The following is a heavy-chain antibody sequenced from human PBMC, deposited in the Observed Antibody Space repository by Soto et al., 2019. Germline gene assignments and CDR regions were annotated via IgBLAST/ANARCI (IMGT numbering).Heavy chain of an antibody. J-gene: IGHJ6*02. D-gene: IGHD3-10*01. CDR3: IWQKRITMVRGVIHYYYYGMDV. Sequence: EVQLVESGGGLVQPGGSLRLSCAASGFTFSSYWMSWVRQAPGKGLEWVANIKQDGSEKYYVDSVKGRFTISRDNAKNSLYLQMNSLRAEDTAVYYCIWQKRITMVRGVIHYYYYGMDVWGQGTTVTVSS. V-gene: IGHV3-7*01. CDR1: GFTFSSYW. CDR2: IKQDGSEK.